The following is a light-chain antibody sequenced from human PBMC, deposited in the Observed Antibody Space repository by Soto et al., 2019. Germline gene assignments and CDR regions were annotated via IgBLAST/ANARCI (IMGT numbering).Light chain of an antibody. CDR2: DAS. CDR1: QDISNN. CDR3: QQYFHRLLT. Sequence: DNQMTQSPSSLSASIGDRVTITCQASQDISNNLNWYQQKPGKAPKLLIYDASNLKTGVPSRFSGSGSETDFTFTISSLQPEDIATYYCQQYFHRLLTFGGGTKVEI. J-gene: IGKJ4*01. V-gene: IGKV1-33*01.